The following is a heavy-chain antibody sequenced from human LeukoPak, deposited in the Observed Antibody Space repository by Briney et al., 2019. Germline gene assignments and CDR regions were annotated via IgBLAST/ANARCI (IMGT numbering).Heavy chain of an antibody. J-gene: IGHJ2*01. V-gene: IGHV3-23*01. Sequence: GGSLRLSCAASGFTFSSYAMSWVRQAPGKGLEWVSAISGSGGSTYYADSVKGRFTISRDNSKNTLYLQMNSLRAEDTAVYYCARTPFRYGGNSLARWYFDLWGRGTLVTVSS. CDR3: ARTPFRYGGNSLARWYFDL. CDR2: ISGSGGST. CDR1: GFTFSSYA. D-gene: IGHD4-23*01.